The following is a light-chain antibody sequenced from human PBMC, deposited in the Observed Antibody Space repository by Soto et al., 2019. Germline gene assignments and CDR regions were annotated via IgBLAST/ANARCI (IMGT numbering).Light chain of an antibody. V-gene: IGLV2-11*01. CDR1: SSDVGGYDY. CDR2: DVN. CDR3: CSYAGSYSWV. Sequence: QSVLTQPRSVSGSPGQSVTISCTGTSSDVGGYDYVSWYQQHPGKAPKFIIYDVNKRPSGVPDRFSGSKSGNSASLTISGLRAEDEADYYCCSYAGSYSWVFGGGTQLTVL. J-gene: IGLJ3*02.